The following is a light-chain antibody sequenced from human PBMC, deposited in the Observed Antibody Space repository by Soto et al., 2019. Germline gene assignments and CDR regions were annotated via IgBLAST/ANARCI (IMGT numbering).Light chain of an antibody. CDR1: SSNIGAGYD. V-gene: IGLV1-40*01. CDR3: QSYDSSLSGYV. J-gene: IGLJ1*01. CDR2: GNS. Sequence: QSVLTQPPSVSGAPGQRVTISCTGSSSNIGAGYDVHWYQQLPGTAPKLLIYGNSNRPSGVPDRLSGSKSGTSASLAITGLQAEDEADSYCQSYDSSLSGYVFGTGTKVTVL.